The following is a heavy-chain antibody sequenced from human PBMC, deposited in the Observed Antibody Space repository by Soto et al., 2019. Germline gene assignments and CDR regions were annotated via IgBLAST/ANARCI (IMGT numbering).Heavy chain of an antibody. D-gene: IGHD3-9*01. CDR2: IYYSGST. V-gene: IGHV4-30-4*01. CDR1: GGSISSGDYY. CDR3: ASGYDILTGFLL. Sequence: PSETLSLTCTVSGGSISSGDYYWSWIRQPPGKGLEWIGYIYYSGSTYYNPSLKSRVTISVDTSKNQFSLKLSSVTAADTAVYYCASGYDILTGFLLWGQGTLVTVSS. J-gene: IGHJ1*01.